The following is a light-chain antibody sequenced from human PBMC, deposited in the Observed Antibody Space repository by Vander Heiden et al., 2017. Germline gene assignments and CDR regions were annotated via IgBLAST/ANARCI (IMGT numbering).Light chain of an antibody. CDR3: VRYVGRGSSV. CDR1: SGPVSSSHY. V-gene: IGLV8-61*01. CDR2: NTN. J-gene: IGLJ2*01. Sequence: TMVTQEPSISVSPAGTVTLTCGLSSGPVSSSHYSGWYRQTPGPAPRILVYNTNTRSSGVPDRFSGSILGDKAALTITGGQADDEAAYYGVRYVGRGSSVFGGGTYLTVL.